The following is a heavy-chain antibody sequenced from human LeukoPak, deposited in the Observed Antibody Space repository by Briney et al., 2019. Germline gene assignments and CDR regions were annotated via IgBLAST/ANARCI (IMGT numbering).Heavy chain of an antibody. D-gene: IGHD5-18*01. CDR3: ARHVDTAMAPFDY. J-gene: IGHJ4*02. CDR2: IYHSGST. Sequence: SGTLSLTCAVSGGSISSSNWWSWVRPPPGKGLEWIGEIYHSGSTNYNPSLKSRVTISVDKSKNQFSLKLSSVTAADTAVYYCARHVDTAMAPFDYWGQGTLVTVSS. V-gene: IGHV4-4*02. CDR1: GGSISSSNW.